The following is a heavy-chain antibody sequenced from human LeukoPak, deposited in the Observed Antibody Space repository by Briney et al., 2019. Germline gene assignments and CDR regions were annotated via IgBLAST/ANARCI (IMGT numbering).Heavy chain of an antibody. V-gene: IGHV4-59*08. J-gene: IGHJ4*02. Sequence: PSETLSLTCTVSGASISSYYWSWIRQPPGKGLDWIGYISYSWSTNYNPSLKSRVTISADTSKNQVSLTLSSVTAADTAVYYCARHPELYFFDYWGQGTLVTVSS. CDR1: GASISSYY. D-gene: IGHD3-10*01. CDR2: ISYSWST. CDR3: ARHPELYFFDY.